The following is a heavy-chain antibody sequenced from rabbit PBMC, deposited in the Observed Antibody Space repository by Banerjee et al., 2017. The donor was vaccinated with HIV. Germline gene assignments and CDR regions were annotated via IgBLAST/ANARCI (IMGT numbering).Heavy chain of an antibody. J-gene: IGHJ4*01. Sequence: QEQLEESGGGLVKPEGSLTLTCTASGFSFSSGYDMCWVRQAPGKGLEWIACINTGSGGAYYASWAKGRFTISKTSSTTVTLQMTSLTAADTATYFCARGNTAGGSGYNLWGPGTLVTVS. V-gene: IGHV1S45*01. D-gene: IGHD8-1*01. CDR3: ARGNTAGGSGYNL. CDR1: GFSFSSGYD. CDR2: INTGSGGA.